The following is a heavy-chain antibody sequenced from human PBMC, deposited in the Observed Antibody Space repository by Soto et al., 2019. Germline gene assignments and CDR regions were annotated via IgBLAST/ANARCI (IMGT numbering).Heavy chain of an antibody. J-gene: IGHJ6*02. D-gene: IGHD3-3*01. CDR1: GFIFSSYS. Sequence: PGGSLRLSCAASGFIFSSYSMNWVRQAPGKGLEWVSYISSSSSTIYYADSVKGRFTISRDNAKNSLYLQMNSLRDEDTAVYYCARDSITIFGVVIAQGYYGMDVWGQGTTVTVSS. CDR3: ARDSITIFGVVIAQGYYGMDV. V-gene: IGHV3-48*02. CDR2: ISSSSSTI.